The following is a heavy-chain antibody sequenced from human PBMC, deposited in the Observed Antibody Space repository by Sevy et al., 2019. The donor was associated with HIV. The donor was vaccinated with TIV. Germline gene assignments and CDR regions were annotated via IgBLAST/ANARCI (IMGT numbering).Heavy chain of an antibody. CDR1: GFTFSNAW. D-gene: IGHD3-22*01. J-gene: IGHJ4*02. CDR3: TTDPGYYYDSSGYYSPYYFDY. CDR2: IKSKTDGGTT. Sequence: GGSLRLSCAASGFTFSNAWMSWVCQAPGKGLEWVGRIKSKTDGGTTDYAAPVKGRFTISRDDSKNTLYLQMNSLKTEDTAVYYCTTDPGYYYDSSGYYSPYYFDYWGQGTLVTVSS. V-gene: IGHV3-15*01.